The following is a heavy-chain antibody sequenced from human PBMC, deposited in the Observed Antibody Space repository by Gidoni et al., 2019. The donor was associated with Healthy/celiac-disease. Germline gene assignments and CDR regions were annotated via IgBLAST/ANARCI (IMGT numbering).Heavy chain of an antibody. CDR2: IIPIFGTA. Sequence: QVQLVQSGAEVKKPGSSVKVSCKASGGTFSSYAISWVRQAPGQGLEWMGGIIPIFGTANYAQKFQGRVTITADESTSTAYMELSSLRSEDTAVYYCASLSWGGITIFGGETHYWGQGTLVTVSS. D-gene: IGHD3-3*01. J-gene: IGHJ4*02. V-gene: IGHV1-69*01. CDR1: GGTFSSYA. CDR3: ASLSWGGITIFGGETHY.